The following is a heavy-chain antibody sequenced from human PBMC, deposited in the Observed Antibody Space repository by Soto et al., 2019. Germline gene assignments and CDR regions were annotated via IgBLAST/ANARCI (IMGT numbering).Heavy chain of an antibody. V-gene: IGHV4-39*01. J-gene: IGHJ4*02. CDR1: SGSITSSSYY. CDR2: IYYSGRS. CDR3: ARQRTKVVTQAYFDH. Sequence: KPSQTLSLTCTVSSGSITSSSYYWGWLRQPPGKGLEWIGGIYYSGRSYYNPSPKSRVTMSVDTSKNQFSQTLNSVTAADAAVYYCARQRTKVVTQAYFDHWGQGTLVTVSS. D-gene: IGHD2-21*02.